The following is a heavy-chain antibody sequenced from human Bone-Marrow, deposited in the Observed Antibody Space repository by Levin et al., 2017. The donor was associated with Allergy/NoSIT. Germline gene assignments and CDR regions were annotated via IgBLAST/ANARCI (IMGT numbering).Heavy chain of an antibody. V-gene: IGHV1-46*02. CDR3: ARVFSCGGDCYPFDY. CDR1: GYSFNDNY. CDR2: INPFGGYT. D-gene: IGHD2-21*02. J-gene: IGHJ4*02. Sequence: AASVKVSCKTSGYSFNDNYLHWIRQTPGQGLEWMGQINPFGGYTTYAQKFQGRLSLASDTSTSTVYMELSSLRFEDTAVYYCARVFSCGGDCYPFDYWGQGTLVTVSS.